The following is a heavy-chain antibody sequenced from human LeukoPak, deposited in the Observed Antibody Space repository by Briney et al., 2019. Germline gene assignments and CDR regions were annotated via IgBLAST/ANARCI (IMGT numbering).Heavy chain of an antibody. J-gene: IGHJ5*02. CDR3: ARAYCSGGSCYRFDP. D-gene: IGHD2-15*01. CDR2: IYYSGST. Sequence: PSETLSLTCTVSGGSISSGDYYWSWIRQPPGKGLEWIGYIYYSGSTYYNPSLKSRVTISVDTSKNQFSLKLSSVTAADTAVYYCARAYCSGGSCYRFDPWGQGTLVTVSS. V-gene: IGHV4-30-4*01. CDR1: GGSISSGDYY.